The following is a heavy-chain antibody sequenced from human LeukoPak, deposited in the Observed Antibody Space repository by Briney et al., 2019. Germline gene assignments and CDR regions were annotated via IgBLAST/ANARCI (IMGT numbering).Heavy chain of an antibody. V-gene: IGHV4-39*01. CDR3: ARGSSGRCDAFDI. D-gene: IGHD6-19*01. J-gene: IGHJ3*02. CDR1: GGSISSYY. CDR2: IYYSGST. Sequence: SETLSLTCTVSGGSISSYYWGWIRQPPGKGLEWIGSIYYSGSTYYNPSLKSRVTISVDTSKNQFSLKLSSVTAADTAVYYCARGSSGRCDAFDIWGQGTMVTVSS.